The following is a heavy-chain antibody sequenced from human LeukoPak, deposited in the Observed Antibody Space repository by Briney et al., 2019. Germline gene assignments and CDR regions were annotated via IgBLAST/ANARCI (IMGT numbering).Heavy chain of an antibody. CDR3: AKGPLATMGDYFDY. J-gene: IGHJ4*02. CDR2: ISGSGVST. D-gene: IGHD5-24*01. V-gene: IGHV3-23*01. CDR1: GFSFSSYA. Sequence: GGSLRLSCAASGFSFSSYAMSWVRQAPGKGLEWVSAISGSGVSTDYADSVKGRFTISRDNSRNTLYLQTNSLRADDTAVYYCAKGPLATMGDYFDYWGQGILVTVSS.